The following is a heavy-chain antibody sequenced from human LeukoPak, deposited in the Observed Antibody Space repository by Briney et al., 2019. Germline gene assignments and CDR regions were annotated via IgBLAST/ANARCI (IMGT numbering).Heavy chain of an antibody. Sequence: ASVKVSCKASGYTFTSYYMHWVRQAPGQGLEWMGIINPSGGSTSYAQKFQGRVTMTRDTSTSTVYMELSSLRSEDTAVYYCAREGTSYSSSHNWFDPWGQGTLVTVSS. V-gene: IGHV1-46*01. CDR1: GYTFTSYY. D-gene: IGHD6-6*01. CDR3: AREGTSYSSSHNWFDP. J-gene: IGHJ5*02. CDR2: INPSGGST.